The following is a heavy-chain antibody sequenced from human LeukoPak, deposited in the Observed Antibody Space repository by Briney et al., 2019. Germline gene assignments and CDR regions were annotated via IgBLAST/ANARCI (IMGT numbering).Heavy chain of an antibody. CDR3: ARGPFTSGSFDY. V-gene: IGHV3-21*01. CDR1: GFTFSSYT. D-gene: IGHD6-19*01. Sequence: PGGSLRLSCAASGFTFSSYTMNWVRQAPGKGLEWVSSISTSSNNIYYVDSVKGRFTISRDNPKNPLYLQMNSLRAEDTAVYYCARGPFTSGSFDYWGQGTLVTVSS. CDR2: ISTSSNNI. J-gene: IGHJ4*02.